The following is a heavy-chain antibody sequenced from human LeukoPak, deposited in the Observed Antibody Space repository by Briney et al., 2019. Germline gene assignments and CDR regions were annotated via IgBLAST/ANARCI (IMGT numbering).Heavy chain of an antibody. Sequence: GGSLRLSCAAPGFTFSSYGMSWVRQAPGKGLEWVSYISSSSSTIYYADSVKGRFTISRDNAKNSLYLQMNSLRAEDTAVYYCAREVDYGSGSYPFYYYYYYMDVWGKGTTVTVSS. CDR2: ISSSSSTI. CDR1: GFTFSSYG. V-gene: IGHV3-48*01. J-gene: IGHJ6*03. D-gene: IGHD3-10*01. CDR3: AREVDYGSGSYPFYYYYYYMDV.